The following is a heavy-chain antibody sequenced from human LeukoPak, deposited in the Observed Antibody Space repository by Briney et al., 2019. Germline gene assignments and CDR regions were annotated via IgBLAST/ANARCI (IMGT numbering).Heavy chain of an antibody. V-gene: IGHV1-18*01. CDR2: ISAYNGNT. CDR3: ARDPVGRDGYKQGEGLDY. Sequence: ASVKDSCKASRYTLTSYGISWVRPAPGQGLEWMGWISAYNGNTNYAQKLQGRVTMTTDTSTSTAYMELRILRSDDTAVYDCARDPVGRDGYKQGEGLDYWGQGTLVTVSS. J-gene: IGHJ4*02. CDR1: RYTLTSYG. D-gene: IGHD5-24*01.